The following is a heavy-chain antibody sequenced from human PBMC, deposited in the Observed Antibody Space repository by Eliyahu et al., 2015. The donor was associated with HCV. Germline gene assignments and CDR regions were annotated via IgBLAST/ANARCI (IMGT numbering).Heavy chain of an antibody. V-gene: IGHV6-1*01. CDR2: TYYRSKWNN. Sequence: QVQLQQSGPGLVKPSQTLSLTCAISGDSVXSNSAAWNWXRQSPSRGLEWLGRTYYRSKWNNDYAVSVKSRIIINPDTSRNQFSLQLKSVTPEDTAVYYCARAGIIMVRGVIAHFYYNGMDVWGQGTTVTVSS. CDR3: ARAGIIMVRGVIAHFYYNGMDV. D-gene: IGHD3-10*01. J-gene: IGHJ6*02. CDR1: GDSVXSNSAA.